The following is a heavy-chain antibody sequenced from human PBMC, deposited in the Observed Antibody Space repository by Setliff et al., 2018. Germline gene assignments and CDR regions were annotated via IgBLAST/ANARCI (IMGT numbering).Heavy chain of an antibody. CDR3: ARDEDRDEMEIQGY. V-gene: IGHV1-18*01. Sequence: ASVKVSCKASGYTFTTYAISWVRQAPGQGLEWMGWISTSNGNTNYAQNLQGRVTMATDTSTSTAYMELRSLRSDDTAVYYCARDEDRDEMEIQGYWGQGTRVTVSS. D-gene: IGHD1-7*01. CDR1: GYTFTTYA. J-gene: IGHJ4*02. CDR2: ISTSNGNT.